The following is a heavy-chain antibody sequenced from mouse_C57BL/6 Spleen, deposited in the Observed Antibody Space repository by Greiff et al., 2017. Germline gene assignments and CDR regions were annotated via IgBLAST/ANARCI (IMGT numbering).Heavy chain of an antibody. D-gene: IGHD2-4*01. V-gene: IGHV6-3*01. CDR1: GFTFSNYW. Sequence: EVKLQESGGGLVQPGGSMKLSCVASGFTFSNYWMNWVRQSPEKGLEWVAQLRLKSDNYATHYAESVKGRFTISRDDSKSSVYLQMTNLRAEDTGIYYCTRDYDKGYAMDYWGQGTSVTVSS. CDR2: LRLKSDNYAT. CDR3: TRDYDKGYAMDY. J-gene: IGHJ4*01.